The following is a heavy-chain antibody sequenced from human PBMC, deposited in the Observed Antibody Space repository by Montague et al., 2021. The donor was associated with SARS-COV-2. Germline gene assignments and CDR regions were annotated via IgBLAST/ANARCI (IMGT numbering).Heavy chain of an antibody. CDR1: GGSISNYY. J-gene: IGHJ6*02. V-gene: IGHV4-4*07. CDR3: AGDGPPSYYYDSGTYTWGGDDKDV. Sequence: SETLSLTCTVSGGSISNYYWSWIRQSAGKGLEWIGRIYSSANTNYNPSLKSRVTMSVDTSKNQFSLKLSSVTAADTAAYYCAGDGPPSYYYDSGTYTWGGDDKDVWGQGTTVTVSS. CDR2: IYSSANT. D-gene: IGHD3-10*01.